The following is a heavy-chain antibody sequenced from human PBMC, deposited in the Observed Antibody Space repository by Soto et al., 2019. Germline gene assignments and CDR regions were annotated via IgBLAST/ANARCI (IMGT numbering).Heavy chain of an antibody. V-gene: IGHV1-69*13. CDR3: ARDGGDIVLMVYAIPYYYGMDV. CDR2: IIPIFGTA. CDR1: GGTFSSYA. J-gene: IGHJ6*02. D-gene: IGHD2-8*01. Sequence: SVKVSCKASGGTFSSYAISWVRQAPGQGLEWMGGIIPIFGTANYAQKFQGRVTITADESTSTAYMELSSLRSEDTAVYYCARDGGDIVLMVYAIPYYYGMDVWGQGTTVTVSS.